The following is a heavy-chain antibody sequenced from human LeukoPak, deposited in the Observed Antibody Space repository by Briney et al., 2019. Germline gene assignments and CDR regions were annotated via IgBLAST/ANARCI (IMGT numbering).Heavy chain of an antibody. J-gene: IGHJ4*02. V-gene: IGHV4-61*02. CDR2: IYTSGST. D-gene: IGHD1-26*01. CDR3: ARDQNQWELLVY. Sequence: TSQTLSLTCTVSGGSISRGSYYWRWIRQPAGKGLEWIGRIYTSGSTNYNPSLKSRVTISVDTSKNQFSLKLSSVTAADTAVYYCARDQNQWELLVYWGQGTLVTVSS. CDR1: GGSISRGSYY.